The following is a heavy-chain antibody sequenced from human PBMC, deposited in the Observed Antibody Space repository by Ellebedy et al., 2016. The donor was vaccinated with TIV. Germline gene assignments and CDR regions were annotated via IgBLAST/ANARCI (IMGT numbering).Heavy chain of an antibody. CDR3: ARAEGDYGSGSYSFDY. CDR1: GGSISSYY. D-gene: IGHD3-10*01. Sequence: MPSETLSLTCTVSGGSISSYYWSWIRQPPGKGLEWIGYIYYSGSTYYNPSLKSRVTISVDTSKNQFSLKLSSVTAADTAVYYCARAEGDYGSGSYSFDYWGQGTLVTVSS. J-gene: IGHJ4*02. CDR2: IYYSGST. V-gene: IGHV4-59*12.